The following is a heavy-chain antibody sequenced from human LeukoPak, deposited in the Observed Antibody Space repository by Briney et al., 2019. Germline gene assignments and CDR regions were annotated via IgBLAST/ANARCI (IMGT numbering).Heavy chain of an antibody. Sequence: SGGSLRLSCAASGFNFISYGMHWVRQAPGKGLEWVALISFDENRKYYRDSVKGRFTISRDNSNNTMHLQMNSVRPEDTAVYFCARNYYHSSAPGSWFDPWGQGTLVTVSS. J-gene: IGHJ5*02. V-gene: IGHV3-30*03. D-gene: IGHD3-22*01. CDR2: ISFDENRK. CDR3: ARNYYHSSAPGSWFDP. CDR1: GFNFISYG.